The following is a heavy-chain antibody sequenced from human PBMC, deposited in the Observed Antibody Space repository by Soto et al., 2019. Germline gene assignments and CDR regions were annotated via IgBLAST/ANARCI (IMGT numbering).Heavy chain of an antibody. CDR2: IYYSGST. Sequence: SETLSLTCAVSGYSISSSNWWGWIRQPPGKGLEWIGFIYYSGSTYNNPSLKSRVTMSVDTSKNQFSLDLSSVTAVDTAVYYCAKTVGHKNDYYGIDVWGQGTTVTVSS. V-gene: IGHV4-28*01. J-gene: IGHJ6*02. CDR1: GYSISSSNW. CDR3: AKTVGHKNDYYGIDV. D-gene: IGHD1-1*01.